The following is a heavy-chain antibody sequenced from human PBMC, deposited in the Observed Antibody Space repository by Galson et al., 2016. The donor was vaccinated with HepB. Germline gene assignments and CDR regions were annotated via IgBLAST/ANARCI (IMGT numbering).Heavy chain of an antibody. CDR3: ARRTGFGARFDY. J-gene: IGHJ4*02. CDR1: GYRFTSYY. D-gene: IGHD3-10*01. CDR2: IGPSDSYT. Sequence: SGAEVKKPGESLRISCKGSGYRFTSYYINWVRQMPGKGLEWMGNIGPSDSYTNYSPSFQGHVTISADKSITTAYLQWSSLKASDTAMYYCARRTGFGARFDYWGQGTLVTVST. V-gene: IGHV5-10-1*01.